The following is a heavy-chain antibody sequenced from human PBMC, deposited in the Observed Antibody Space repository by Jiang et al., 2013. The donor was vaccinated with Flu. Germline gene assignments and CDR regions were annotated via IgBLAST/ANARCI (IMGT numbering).Heavy chain of an antibody. J-gene: IGHJ4*02. D-gene: IGHD3-3*01. Sequence: ASGFTFSSYGMHWVRQAPGKGLEWVAVIWYDGSNKYYADSVKGRFTISRDNSKNTLYLQMNSLRAEDTAVYYCARGVYYYDFWSGYYGVDYWGQGTLVTVSS. CDR2: IWYDGSNK. V-gene: IGHV3-33*08. CDR3: ARGVYYYDFWSGYYGVDY. CDR1: GFTFSSYG.